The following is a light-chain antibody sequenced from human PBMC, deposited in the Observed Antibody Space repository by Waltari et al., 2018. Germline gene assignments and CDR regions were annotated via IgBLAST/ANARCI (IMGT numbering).Light chain of an antibody. CDR2: DTS. J-gene: IGKJ3*01. Sequence: EIVLTQSPGTLSLSPGEKATLSCRASQSVSRSYLAWYQQKPGQAPRLLIYDTSSRATGIPDRFTGSGSGTDFTLTISRLEPEDFAVYYCQQYGSSPRTFGPGTTVDFK. CDR3: QQYGSSPRT. V-gene: IGKV3-20*01. CDR1: QSVSRSY.